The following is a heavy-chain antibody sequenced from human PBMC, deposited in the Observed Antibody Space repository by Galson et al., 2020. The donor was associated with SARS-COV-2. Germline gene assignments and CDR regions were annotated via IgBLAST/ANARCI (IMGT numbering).Heavy chain of an antibody. CDR3: AREGELGYCGGDRCLDYFDY. Sequence: GESPKISCAASGFSFSSYAMHWVRQAPGTGLEYVSAISTHGGSTNYADSVKGRFTISRDNSKNTLYLQMGSLRAEDMAVYYCAREGELGYCGGDRCLDYFDYWGQGTLVTVSS. CDR2: ISTHGGST. D-gene: IGHD2-15*01. J-gene: IGHJ4*02. V-gene: IGHV3-64*02. CDR1: GFSFSSYA.